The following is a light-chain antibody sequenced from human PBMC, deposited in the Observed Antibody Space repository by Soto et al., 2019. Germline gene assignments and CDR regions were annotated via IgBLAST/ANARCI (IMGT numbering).Light chain of an antibody. CDR2: AAS. Sequence: DIQLTQSPSSLSASVGDRVTITCRASQDISNYLAWYQQKPGKAPNLLIYAASTLQGGVPSRFSGSASGTDFPLTISSLQPEDFATYYCQQLIAYPFTFGPGTKVDIK. V-gene: IGKV1-9*01. CDR1: QDISNY. J-gene: IGKJ3*01. CDR3: QQLIAYPFT.